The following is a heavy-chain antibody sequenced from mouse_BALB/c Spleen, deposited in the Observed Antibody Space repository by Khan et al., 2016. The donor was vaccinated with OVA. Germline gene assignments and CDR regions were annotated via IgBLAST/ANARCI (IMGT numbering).Heavy chain of an antibody. V-gene: IGHV14-1*02. CDR3: SRLGYGNYWFAY. J-gene: IGHJ3*01. CDR2: IDPENGNP. Sequence: VQLQQSGAELVRPGALVKLSCKASGFNIKDYYMNWVKQRPEQGLEWIGWIDPENGNPIYDPKFQGKASITADTSSNTAYLTLSSLTSEDTAVYYWSRLGYGNYWFAYWGQGTQVTVSA. CDR1: GFNIKDYY. D-gene: IGHD2-10*02.